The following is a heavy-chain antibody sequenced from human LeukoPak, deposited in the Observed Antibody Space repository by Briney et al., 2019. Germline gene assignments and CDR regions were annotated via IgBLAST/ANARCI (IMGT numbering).Heavy chain of an antibody. D-gene: IGHD3-10*01. CDR1: GGSISSYY. Sequence: PSETLSLTCTVSGGSISSYYWSWIRQPAGKGLEWIGRIYTSGSTNYNPSLKSRVTMSVDTSKNQFSLKLSSVTAADTAVYYCAREERLLWFGELYGVWFDPWGQGTLVTVSS. V-gene: IGHV4-4*07. CDR3: AREERLLWFGELYGVWFDP. CDR2: IYTSGST. J-gene: IGHJ5*02.